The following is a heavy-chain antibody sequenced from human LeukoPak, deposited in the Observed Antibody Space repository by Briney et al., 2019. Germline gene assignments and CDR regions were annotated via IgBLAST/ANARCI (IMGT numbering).Heavy chain of an antibody. CDR3: AKVGSMVRGVSSRFDY. Sequence: PGGSLRLSCAASGFTFSSYAMSWVRQAPGKGLEWVSAISGSGGSTYYADSVKCRFTISRDNSKNTLYLQMNSLRAEDTAVYYCAKVGSMVRGVSSRFDYWGQGTLVTVSS. CDR1: GFTFSSYA. J-gene: IGHJ4*02. D-gene: IGHD3-10*01. V-gene: IGHV3-23*01. CDR2: ISGSGGST.